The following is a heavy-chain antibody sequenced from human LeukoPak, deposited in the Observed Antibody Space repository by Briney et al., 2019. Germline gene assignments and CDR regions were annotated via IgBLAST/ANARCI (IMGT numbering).Heavy chain of an antibody. Sequence: ASVKVSCKVSGYSLTRLSIHWVRQGRGKGLEWMGGFDPEDGETVYAQKFQGRVTMTADTATDTAYMELTSLRFEDTAVYFCANDQSWGIYALQFWGKGKMISVS. CDR3: ANDQSWGIYALQF. CDR2: FDPEDGET. J-gene: IGHJ3*01. D-gene: IGHD3-16*01. V-gene: IGHV1-24*01. CDR1: GYSLTRLS.